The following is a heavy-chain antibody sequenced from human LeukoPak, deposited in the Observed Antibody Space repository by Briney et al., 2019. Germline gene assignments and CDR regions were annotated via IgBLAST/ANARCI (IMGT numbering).Heavy chain of an antibody. J-gene: IGHJ4*02. D-gene: IGHD2-15*01. CDR2: IWYDGSNT. CDR1: GFTFSSYG. Sequence: GGSLRLSCAASGFTFSSYGMHWVRQAPGKGLEWVAVIWYDGSNTYYADSVKSRFTISRDNSKNTLYLQMNSLRAEDTAVYYCARIGYCSGGSCYWVYFDYWGQGTLVTVSS. V-gene: IGHV3-33*01. CDR3: ARIGYCSGGSCYWVYFDY.